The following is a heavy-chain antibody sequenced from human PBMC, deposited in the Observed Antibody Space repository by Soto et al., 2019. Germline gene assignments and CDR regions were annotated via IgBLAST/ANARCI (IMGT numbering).Heavy chain of an antibody. D-gene: IGHD2-15*01. CDR3: APLSVSLSGPYGIHV. V-gene: IGHV4-39*01. CDR2: MFYSGLT. CDR1: GYSVTSSDYY. J-gene: IGHJ6*02. Sequence: PSETLSLTCSVSGYSVTSSDYYWAWIRQPPGKGLEWIGSMFYSGLTYYNPSLKSRVTLSVDTSKDQFSVRLNSVTAADTAVYYCAPLSVSLSGPYGIHVWGQGTTVNVSS.